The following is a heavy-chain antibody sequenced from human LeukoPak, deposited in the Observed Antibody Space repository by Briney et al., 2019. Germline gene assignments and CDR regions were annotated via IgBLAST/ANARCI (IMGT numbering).Heavy chain of an antibody. CDR3: ARELVGATRWYFDL. J-gene: IGHJ2*01. V-gene: IGHV1-69*13. Sequence: ASVKVSCKASGGTFSSYAISWVRQAPGQGLEWMGGIIPIFGTANYAQKFQGRVTITADESTSTAYMELSSLRSEDTAVYYCARELVGATRWYFDLWGRGTLVTVSS. D-gene: IGHD1-26*01. CDR1: GGTFSSYA. CDR2: IIPIFGTA.